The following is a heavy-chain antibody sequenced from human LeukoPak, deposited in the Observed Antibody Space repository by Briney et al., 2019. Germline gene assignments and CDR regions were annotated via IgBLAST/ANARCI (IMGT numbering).Heavy chain of an antibody. CDR2: IRHDGSNT. Sequence: PGGSLRLSCAASAFKFSFYGMYWVRQAPGKGLEWVAFIRHDGSNTYYADSVKGRFTISRDNYKNMLYLQMNSLRGEDTAIYYCATECGENCSGDCWGQGTLVTVSA. J-gene: IGHJ4*02. D-gene: IGHD2-21*01. CDR3: ATECGENCSGDC. V-gene: IGHV3-30*02. CDR1: AFKFSFYG.